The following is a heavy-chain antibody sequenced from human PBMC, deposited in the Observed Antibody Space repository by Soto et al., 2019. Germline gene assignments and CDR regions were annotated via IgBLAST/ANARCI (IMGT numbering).Heavy chain of an antibody. D-gene: IGHD1-20*01. CDR3: ARGRKMYNWLY. Sequence: SETLSLTCTFSVFSINSDYWSWIRQSPGKGLEWIGYVFFSGSTNYNHSFKSRVTISVDTSKNQIYLRVTSVTAADTAVYYCARGRKMYNWLYWGQGTLVSVSS. V-gene: IGHV4-59*01. CDR1: VFSINSDY. J-gene: IGHJ4*02. CDR2: VFFSGST.